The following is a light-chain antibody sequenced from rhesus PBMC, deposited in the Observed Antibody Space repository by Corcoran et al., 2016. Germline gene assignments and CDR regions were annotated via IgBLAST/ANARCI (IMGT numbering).Light chain of an antibody. CDR3: LQYSTSPLT. CDR2: NSS. CDR1: ESISSW. J-gene: IGKJ4*01. Sequence: DIQMTQSPSSLSASVGDTDSITCRASESISSWLDCYQQKPGKAPKFLIYNSSSLQSGVPSRLSGCGSGTDFTLTISRLPPEDFATYSCLQYSTSPLTFVVCTTVEL. V-gene: IGKV1-22*01.